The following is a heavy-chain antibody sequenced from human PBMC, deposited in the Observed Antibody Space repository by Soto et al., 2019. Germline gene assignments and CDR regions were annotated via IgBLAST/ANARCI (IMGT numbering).Heavy chain of an antibody. CDR2: ISYDGSNK. CDR3: ARDRGMTTVTETYYYGMDV. J-gene: IGHJ6*02. V-gene: IGHV3-30-3*01. D-gene: IGHD4-17*01. Sequence: QVQLVESGGGVVQPGRSLRLSCAASGFTFSSFALHWVRQAPGKGLEWVAVISYDGSNKYYADSVKGRFTISRDNSKNTLYLQMNSLRAEDMAVYYCARDRGMTTVTETYYYGMDVWGQGTTVTVSS. CDR1: GFTFSSFA.